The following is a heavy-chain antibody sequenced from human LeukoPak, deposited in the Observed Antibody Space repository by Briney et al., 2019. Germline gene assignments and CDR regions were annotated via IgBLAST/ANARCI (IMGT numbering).Heavy chain of an antibody. CDR3: ARDRGWQTFDY. D-gene: IGHD6-19*01. CDR2: IKDDGSEN. V-gene: IGHV3-7*01. Sequence: GGSLRLSCAASGFIFSSYWMTWVRQAPGKGLERVANIKDDGSENYYVDSVKGRFTISRDNAKNSVLLQMNSLRADDTAVYYCARDRGWQTFDYWGQGSQVTVSS. J-gene: IGHJ4*02. CDR1: GFIFSSYW.